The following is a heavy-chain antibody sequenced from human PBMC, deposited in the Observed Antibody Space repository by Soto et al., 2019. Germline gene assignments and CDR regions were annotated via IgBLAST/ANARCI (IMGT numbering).Heavy chain of an antibody. CDR2: IYYSGST. CDR1: GGSISSYY. Sequence: SETLSLTCTVSGGSISSYYWSWIRQPPGKGLEWIGYIYYSGSTNYNPSLKSRVTISVDTSKNQFSLKLSSVTAADTAVYYCARAVPSTGYGSGGSCPEGMDVWGQGTRVTVPS. V-gene: IGHV4-59*01. CDR3: ARAVPSTGYGSGGSCPEGMDV. J-gene: IGHJ6*02. D-gene: IGHD2-15*01.